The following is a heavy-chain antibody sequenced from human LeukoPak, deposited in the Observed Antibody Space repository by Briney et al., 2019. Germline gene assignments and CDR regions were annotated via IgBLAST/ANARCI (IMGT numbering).Heavy chain of an antibody. J-gene: IGHJ4*02. Sequence: GASVKVSCKASGYTFTGYYMHWVRQAPGQGLEWMGWISAYNGNTNYAQKLQGRVTMTTDTSTSTAYMELRSLRSDDTAVYYCARLPYDILTGYYPPDYWGQGTLVTVSS. V-gene: IGHV1-18*04. CDR3: ARLPYDILTGYYPPDY. CDR1: GYTFTGYY. D-gene: IGHD3-9*01. CDR2: ISAYNGNT.